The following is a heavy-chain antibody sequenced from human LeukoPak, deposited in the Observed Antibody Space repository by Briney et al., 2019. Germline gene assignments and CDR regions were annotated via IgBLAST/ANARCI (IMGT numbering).Heavy chain of an antibody. V-gene: IGHV1-3*01. CDR3: ARDGRYCSGGSCYSYNWFDP. J-gene: IGHJ5*02. D-gene: IGHD2-15*01. Sequence: GASVKVSCKASGYTFTSYAMHWVRQAPGQRLEWMGWINAGNGNTKYSQKFQGRVTITRDTSASTAYMELSGLRSEDTAVYYCARDGRYCSGGSCYSYNWFDPWGQGTLVTVSS. CDR1: GYTFTSYA. CDR2: INAGNGNT.